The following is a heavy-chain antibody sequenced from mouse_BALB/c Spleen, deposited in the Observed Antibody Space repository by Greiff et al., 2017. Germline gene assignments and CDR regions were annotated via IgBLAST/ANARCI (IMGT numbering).Heavy chain of an antibody. CDR1: GYTFTDYA. J-gene: IGHJ1*01. CDR3: ARGTRLGRGPRYFDV. V-gene: IGHV1S137*01. CDR2: ISTYYGDA. Sequence: QVQLKQSGAELVRPGVSVKISCKGSGYTFTDYAMHWVKQSHAKSLEWIGVISTYYGDASYNQKFKGKATMTVDKSSSTAYMELARLTSEDSAIYYCARGTRLGRGPRYFDVWGAGTTVTVSS. D-gene: IGHD2-4*01.